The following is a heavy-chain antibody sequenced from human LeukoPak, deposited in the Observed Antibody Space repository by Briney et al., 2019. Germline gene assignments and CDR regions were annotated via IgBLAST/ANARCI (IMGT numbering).Heavy chain of an antibody. Sequence: GRSLRLSCAASGFTFSSYGMHWVRQAPGKGLEWVAVISYDGSNKYYADSVKGRFTISRDNSKNTLYPQMNSLRAEDTAVYYCAKVPSAYWGQGTLVTVSS. V-gene: IGHV3-30*18. CDR3: AKVPSAY. J-gene: IGHJ4*02. CDR1: GFTFSSYG. CDR2: ISYDGSNK.